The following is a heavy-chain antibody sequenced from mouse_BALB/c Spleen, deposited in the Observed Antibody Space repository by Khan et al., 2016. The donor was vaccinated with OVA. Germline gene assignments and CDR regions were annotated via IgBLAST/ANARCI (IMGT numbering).Heavy chain of an antibody. CDR3: TRNGFGNYESWDY. CDR2: IYPGNSDT. D-gene: IGHD2-1*01. V-gene: IGHV1-5*01. Sequence: VQLQQSGTVLARPGASVKMSCKGSGYTFTNYWMHWVKQRPGQGLEWIGVIYPGNSDTNYNQKFKGKAKLTAVTSTSTAYMELNSLTNEDSAVYYYTRNGFGNYESWDYWGQGTTLTVSS. J-gene: IGHJ2*01. CDR1: GYTFTNYW.